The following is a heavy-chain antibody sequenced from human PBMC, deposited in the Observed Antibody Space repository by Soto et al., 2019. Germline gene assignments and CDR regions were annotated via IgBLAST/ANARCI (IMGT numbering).Heavy chain of an antibody. CDR1: GGTFRRYS. Sequence: QVQLVQSGTEVKKPGSSVKVSCQASGGTFRRYSISWVRQCPGQGLEWMGRIFPHIGIAEYPQKNQGRVTITADKSTTTVYMAVTSLRSEDTGVYYCARADDYDIVTDWGQGTLVTVSS. D-gene: IGHD3-9*01. J-gene: IGHJ4*02. CDR2: IFPHIGIA. CDR3: ARADDYDIVTD. V-gene: IGHV1-69*02.